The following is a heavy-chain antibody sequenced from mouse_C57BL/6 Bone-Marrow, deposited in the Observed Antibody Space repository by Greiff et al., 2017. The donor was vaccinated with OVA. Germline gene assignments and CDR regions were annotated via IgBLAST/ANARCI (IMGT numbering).Heavy chain of an antibody. D-gene: IGHD1-1*01. J-gene: IGHJ3*01. CDR3: TSYGGFAY. CDR1: GFNIKDDY. Sequence: EVMLVESGAELVRPGASVKLSCTASGFNIKDDYMHWVKQRPEQGLEWIGWIDPENGDTEYASKFQGKATITADTSSNTAYLQLSSLTSEDTAVYYCTSYGGFAYWGQGTLVTVSA. V-gene: IGHV14-4*01. CDR2: IDPENGDT.